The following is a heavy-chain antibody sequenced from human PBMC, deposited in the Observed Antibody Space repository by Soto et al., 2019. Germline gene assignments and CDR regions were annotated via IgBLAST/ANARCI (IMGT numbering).Heavy chain of an antibody. CDR1: GGSMNTNTYY. J-gene: IGHJ1*01. CDR2: MSRSGST. D-gene: IGHD2-21*01. V-gene: IGHV4-39*02. Sequence: PSETLSLTCAVSGGSMNTNTYYWRWIRQPPGKGLEWIGSMSRSGSTHYNPSLKSRLTISLDMSKNHFSLDLRSVTAADTAVFYCVRHFNARGGDNFPHCGQGTPFTVYS. CDR3: VRHFNARGGDNFPH.